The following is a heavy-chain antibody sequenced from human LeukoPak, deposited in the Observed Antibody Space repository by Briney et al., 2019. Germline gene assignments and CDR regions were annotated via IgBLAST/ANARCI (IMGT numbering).Heavy chain of an antibody. Sequence: GGSLRLSCAAPGFTFSSYGMHWVRQAPGKGLEWVAVIWYDGSNKYYADSVKGRFTISRDNSKNTLYLQMNSLRAEDTAVYYCARDLYSTLLAYYYGMDVWGQGTTVTVSS. D-gene: IGHD6-13*01. CDR1: GFTFSSYG. J-gene: IGHJ6*02. V-gene: IGHV3-33*01. CDR3: ARDLYSTLLAYYYGMDV. CDR2: IWYDGSNK.